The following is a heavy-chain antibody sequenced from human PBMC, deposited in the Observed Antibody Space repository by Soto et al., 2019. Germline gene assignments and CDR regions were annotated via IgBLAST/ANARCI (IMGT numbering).Heavy chain of an antibody. CDR3: ARGLILWFGELSRRGGYYYYMDV. J-gene: IGHJ6*03. CDR2: INDSGNI. V-gene: IGHV4-34*01. CDR1: GGSFSGYQ. Sequence: QVQLQQWGAGLLKPSETLSLTCAVYGGSFSGYQWSWIRQTPGKGLEWIGEINDSGNINYNPSLKSRVTILLDTPKKQISLKLSSVTAADPAGYFCARGLILWFGELSRRGGYYYYMDVWGKGTTVTVSS. D-gene: IGHD3-10*01.